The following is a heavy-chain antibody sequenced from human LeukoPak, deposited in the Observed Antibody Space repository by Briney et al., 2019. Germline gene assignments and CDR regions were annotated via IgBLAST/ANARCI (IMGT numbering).Heavy chain of an antibody. J-gene: IGHJ4*02. D-gene: IGHD3-22*01. Sequence: SETLSLTCAVYGGSFSGYYWSWIRQPPGKGLEWIGEINHSGSTNYNPSLKSRVTISVDRSKNQFSLKLSSVTAADTAVYYCARLARSSGYYANDYWGQGTLVTVSS. CDR3: ARLARSSGYYANDY. V-gene: IGHV4-34*01. CDR1: GGSFSGYY. CDR2: INHSGST.